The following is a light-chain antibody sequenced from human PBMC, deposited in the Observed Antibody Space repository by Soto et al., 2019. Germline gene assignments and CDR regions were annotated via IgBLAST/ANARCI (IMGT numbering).Light chain of an antibody. J-gene: IGKJ1*01. CDR1: QNIGDW. CDR3: QQYYDYSWT. CDR2: KAS. Sequence: DVQMTQSPSTLSASVGDRVIITCRVSQNIGDWLAWFQQKPGRAPKLLIYKASNLESGVPSTFSGSASGTEFTLTISSLQPADFATYYCQQYYDYSWTFGQGTKVDIK. V-gene: IGKV1-5*03.